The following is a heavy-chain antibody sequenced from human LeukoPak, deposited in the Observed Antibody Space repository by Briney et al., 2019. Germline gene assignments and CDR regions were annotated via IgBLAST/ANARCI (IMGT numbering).Heavy chain of an antibody. CDR3: ARDPMVRGAIEHTLDY. V-gene: IGHV7-4-1*02. J-gene: IGHJ4*02. CDR1: GYTFTSYA. D-gene: IGHD3-10*01. Sequence: ASVKVSCEASGYTFTSYAMNWVRQAPGQGLEWMGWINTNTGNPTYAQGFTGRFVFSLDTSVSTAYLQISSLKAEDTAVYYCARDPMVRGAIEHTLDYWGQGTLVTVSS. CDR2: INTNTGNP.